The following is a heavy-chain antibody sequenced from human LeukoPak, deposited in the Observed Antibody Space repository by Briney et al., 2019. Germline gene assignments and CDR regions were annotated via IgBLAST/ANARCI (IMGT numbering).Heavy chain of an antibody. CDR2: ISGSGGST. J-gene: IGHJ4*02. Sequence: PGGSLRLSCAASGFTFSSYAMTWVRQTPEKGLAWVSDISGSGGSTYYADSVKGRFTISRDNSKNTLYLQMNSLRDEDTAIYYCAKDFTPDGIWDIDYWGRGTLITVSS. V-gene: IGHV3-23*01. D-gene: IGHD1-14*01. CDR1: GFTFSSYA. CDR3: AKDFTPDGIWDIDY.